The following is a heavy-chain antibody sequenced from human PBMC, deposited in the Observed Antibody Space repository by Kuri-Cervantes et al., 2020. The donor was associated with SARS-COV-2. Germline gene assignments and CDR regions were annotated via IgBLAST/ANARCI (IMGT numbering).Heavy chain of an antibody. J-gene: IGHJ4*02. CDR2: IRNKANGYTT. D-gene: IGHD6-6*01. Sequence: GESLKISCTASGFSFSDYYMDWVRQAPGKGLEWVGRIRNKANGYTTEYAASVKGRFTISRDDSKNSLFLQMNSLKIEDTAVYYCGDITNKVEEYRGQGTLVTVSS. CDR1: GFSFSDYY. CDR3: GDITNKVEEY. V-gene: IGHV3-72*01.